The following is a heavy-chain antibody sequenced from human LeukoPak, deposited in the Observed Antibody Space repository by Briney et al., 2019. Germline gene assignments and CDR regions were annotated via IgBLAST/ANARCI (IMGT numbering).Heavy chain of an antibody. D-gene: IGHD3-10*01. CDR2: IYYSGTT. CDR3: ARGEGSSMVRGVIFWFDP. CDR1: GVSISSYY. Sequence: SETLSLTCTVSGVSISSYYWNWIRQPPGKGLEWMWSIYYSGTTNYNPSLKSRVTISLDTSKTQFSLKLSSVTAVDTAVYYCARGEGSSMVRGVIFWFDPWGQGSLVTVSS. V-gene: IGHV4-59*01. J-gene: IGHJ5*02.